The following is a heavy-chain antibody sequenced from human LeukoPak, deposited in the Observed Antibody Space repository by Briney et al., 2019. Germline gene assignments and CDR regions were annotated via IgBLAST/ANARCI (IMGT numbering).Heavy chain of an antibody. CDR3: ARKRVVVTAIEDCYYGMDV. D-gene: IGHD2-21*02. CDR1: GFTFSSYW. J-gene: IGHJ6*02. V-gene: IGHV3-74*01. Sequence: GGSLRLSCAASGFTFSSYWMHWVRQAPGKGLVWVSRINSDGSSTSYADSVKGRFTISRDNAKNTLYLQMNSLRAEDTAVYYCARKRVVVTAIEDCYYGMDVWGQGTTVTVSS. CDR2: INSDGSST.